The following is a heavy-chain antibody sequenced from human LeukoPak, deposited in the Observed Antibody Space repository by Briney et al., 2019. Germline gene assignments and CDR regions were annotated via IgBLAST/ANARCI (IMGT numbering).Heavy chain of an antibody. CDR3: AKNYDSSGYYSYFDY. D-gene: IGHD3-22*01. CDR2: ISWNSGSI. CDR1: GFTFDDYA. V-gene: IGHV3-9*01. J-gene: IGHJ4*02. Sequence: SLRLSCAASGFTFDDYAMHWVRQAPGKGLEWVSGISWNSGSIGYADSVKGRFTISRDNAKNSLYLQMNSLRAEDTALYYCAKNYDSSGYYSYFDYWGQGTLVTVSS.